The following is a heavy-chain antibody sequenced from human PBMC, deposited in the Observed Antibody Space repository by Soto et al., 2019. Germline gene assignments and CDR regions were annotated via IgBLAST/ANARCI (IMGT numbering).Heavy chain of an antibody. CDR2: ISDSGGGT. D-gene: IGHD5-12*01. Sequence: EVQLLESGGALVQPGGSLRLSCAASGFTFSTYAMSWVRQAPGKGPEWVSVISDSGGGTNYADSVKGRFTISRDNAKNSLYLQMNSLRAEDTAVYYCARDVGYSGYDLGYTDYWGQGTLVTVSS. J-gene: IGHJ4*02. CDR1: GFTFSTYA. V-gene: IGHV3-23*01. CDR3: ARDVGYSGYDLGYTDY.